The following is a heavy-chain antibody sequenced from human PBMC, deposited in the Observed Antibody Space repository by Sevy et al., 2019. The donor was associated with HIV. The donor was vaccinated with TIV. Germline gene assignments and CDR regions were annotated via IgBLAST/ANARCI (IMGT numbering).Heavy chain of an antibody. CDR2: ISGSGSST. Sequence: GGSLRLSCTTSGFTFRIYAMSWVRQAPGKGLKWVSAISGSGSSTYYADSVKGRFTISRDNSKKTLYLQMNSLRAEDTAVFYCAKEGGSHYDTSGSFDDWGQGTRVTVSS. D-gene: IGHD3-22*01. CDR3: AKEGGSHYDTSGSFDD. J-gene: IGHJ4*02. CDR1: GFTFRIYA. V-gene: IGHV3-23*01.